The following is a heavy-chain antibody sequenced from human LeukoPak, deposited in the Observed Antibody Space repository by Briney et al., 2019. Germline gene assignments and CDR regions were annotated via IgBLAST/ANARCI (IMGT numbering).Heavy chain of an antibody. Sequence: GGSLRLSCAASGFTVSSNYMRWVRQAPGKGLEWVSAISGSGGSTYYADSVKGRFTISRDNSKNTLYLQMNSLRAEDTAVYYCANLLGYCSGGSCYPSPYVDYWGQGTLVTVSS. CDR3: ANLLGYCSGGSCYPSPYVDY. CDR1: GFTVSSNY. D-gene: IGHD2-15*01. CDR2: ISGSGGST. V-gene: IGHV3-23*01. J-gene: IGHJ4*02.